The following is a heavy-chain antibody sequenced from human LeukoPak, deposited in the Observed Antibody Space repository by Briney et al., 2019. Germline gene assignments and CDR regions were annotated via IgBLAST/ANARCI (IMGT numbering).Heavy chain of an antibody. CDR1: GFTFSDFW. CDR3: ARGGYDFWSSGYYYMDV. Sequence: GGSLRLSCAGSGFTFSDFWMTWVRQTPGKGLEWVSSISSSSSYIYYADSVKGRFTISRDNAKNSLYLQMNSLRAEDTAVYYCARGGYDFWSSGYYYMDVWGKGTTVTVSS. D-gene: IGHD3-3*01. CDR2: ISSSSSYI. V-gene: IGHV3-21*01. J-gene: IGHJ6*03.